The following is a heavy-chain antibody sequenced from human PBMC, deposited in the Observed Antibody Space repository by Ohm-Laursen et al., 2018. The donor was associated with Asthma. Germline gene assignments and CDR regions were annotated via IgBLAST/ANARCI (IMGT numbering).Heavy chain of an antibody. CDR3: AKESYDFWSGYNIGLGY. Sequence: SLRLSCAASGYTFSRYSIHWVRQVPGKGLEWVAVISYDGSNKYYADSVKGRFTISRDNSKNTLYLQMNSLRAEDTAVCYCAKESYDFWSGYNIGLGYWGQGTLVTVSS. CDR1: GYTFSRYS. J-gene: IGHJ4*02. D-gene: IGHD3-3*01. V-gene: IGHV3-30*18. CDR2: ISYDGSNK.